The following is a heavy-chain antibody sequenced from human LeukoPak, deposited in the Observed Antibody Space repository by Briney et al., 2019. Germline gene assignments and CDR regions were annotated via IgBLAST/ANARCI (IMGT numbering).Heavy chain of an antibody. J-gene: IGHJ6*03. D-gene: IGHD2-2*01. Sequence: GGSLRLSCAASGFIFSNYAMQWVRQAPGMGLEWVAFIRYDGGNTYYADSVKGRFTISRDNAKNTLYLQMNSLRAEDTALYYCAKAEYADYYYYYYYMDVWGKGTTVTVSS. CDR3: AKAEYADYYYYYYYMDV. V-gene: IGHV3-30*02. CDR1: GFIFSNYA. CDR2: IRYDGGNT.